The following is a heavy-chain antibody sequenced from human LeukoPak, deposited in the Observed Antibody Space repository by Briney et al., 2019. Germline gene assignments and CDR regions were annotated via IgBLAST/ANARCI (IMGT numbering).Heavy chain of an antibody. D-gene: IGHD3-22*01. V-gene: IGHV4-59*11. J-gene: IGHJ3*02. CDR2: IFYTGRT. CDR1: GGSMSSHY. CDR3: ARLLDNDSSGHPDTLDM. Sequence: SETLSLTCTVSGGSMSSHYWSWIRQPPGKGLEWIGYIFYTGRTRYNPSLQSRVTISVDTSMNHFSLKLTSVTAADTAAYYCARLLDNDSSGHPDTLDMWGQGTMVSVSS.